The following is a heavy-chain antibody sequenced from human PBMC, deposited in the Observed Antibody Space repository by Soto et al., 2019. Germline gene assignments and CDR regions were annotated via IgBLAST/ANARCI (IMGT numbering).Heavy chain of an antibody. V-gene: IGHV6-1*01. Sequence: PSQTLSLTCAISGDSVSSNSAAWNWIRQSPSGGHEWLGRTYYRSKWYNDYAVSVKSRITINPDTSKNQFSLQLNSVTPEDTAVYYCARTRGYSSARESYYYYGMDVWGQGTTVTVSS. CDR1: GDSVSSNSAA. CDR2: TYYRSKWYN. J-gene: IGHJ6*02. CDR3: ARTRGYSSARESYYYYGMDV. D-gene: IGHD6-19*01.